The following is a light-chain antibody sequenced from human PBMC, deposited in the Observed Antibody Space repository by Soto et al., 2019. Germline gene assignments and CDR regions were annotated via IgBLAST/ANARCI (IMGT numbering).Light chain of an antibody. CDR2: GVS. Sequence: QSALTQPASVSGSPGQSITISXTXXXXYVGGYNYVSWYQQHPGKAPKLMIYGVSNRPSGVSNRFSGSKSGNTASLTISGLQAEDEADYYCSSYTSSSTLFGGGTKLTVL. V-gene: IGLV2-14*01. J-gene: IGLJ2*01. CDR3: SSYTSSSTL. CDR1: XXYVGGYNY.